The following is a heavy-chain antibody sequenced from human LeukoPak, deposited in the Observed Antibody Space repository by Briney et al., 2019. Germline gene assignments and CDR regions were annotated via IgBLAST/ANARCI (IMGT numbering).Heavy chain of an antibody. D-gene: IGHD6-19*01. CDR2: INPNSGGT. CDR1: GYTFTAYY. CDR3: ARYSSSGLEY. V-gene: IGHV1-2*02. Sequence: ASVKVSCKASGYTFTAYYIHWVRQAPGQGLEWMGWINPNSGGTNYAQKFQGRVTMTRDTSINTVQMDLISLRSDDTAVYYCARYSSSGLEYWGQGTLVTVSS. J-gene: IGHJ4*02.